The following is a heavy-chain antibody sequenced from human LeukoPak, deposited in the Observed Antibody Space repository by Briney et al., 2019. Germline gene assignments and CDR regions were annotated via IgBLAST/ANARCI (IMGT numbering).Heavy chain of an antibody. J-gene: IGHJ4*02. D-gene: IGHD1-14*01. CDR1: GFTFSTYW. Sequence: GGFLRLSCAASGFTFSTYWMYWVRHAPEQGLVWVARITADGSKNYADSVKDRFTISRDNAKNTLYLQMNSLRVEDTAMYYCVRGGVEPYWGQGTLVTVSS. V-gene: IGHV3-74*01. CDR2: ITADGSKN. CDR3: VRGGVEPY.